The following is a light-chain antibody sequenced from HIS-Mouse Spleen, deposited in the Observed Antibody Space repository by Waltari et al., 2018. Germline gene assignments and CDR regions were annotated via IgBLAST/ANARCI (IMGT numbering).Light chain of an antibody. CDR3: QQYNSYSLT. CDR1: QSIRSW. V-gene: IGKV1-5*03. J-gene: IGKJ4*01. Sequence: DIHMTQPPSTLSASVGARVPFTCRASQSIRSWLAWYQQKPVKAPKLQCYKAFSLESGVPSRFSGSGSGTEFTLTISSLQPDDFATYYCQQYNSYSLTFGGGTKVEIK. CDR2: KAF.